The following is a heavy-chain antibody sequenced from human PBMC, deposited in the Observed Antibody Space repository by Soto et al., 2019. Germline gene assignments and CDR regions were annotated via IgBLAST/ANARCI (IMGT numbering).Heavy chain of an antibody. D-gene: IGHD6-13*01. CDR3: ARAAAGNSPFDY. CDR1: GFTFSNYG. J-gene: IGHJ4*02. CDR2: IWYDGSNK. Sequence: QVQLVESGGGVVQPGRSLGLSCAASGFTFSNYGMHWVRQAPGKGLEWVAVIWYDGSNKYYADSVKGRFTISRDNSKNTLYLQMDSLRAEDTAVYYCARAAAGNSPFDYWGQGTLVTVSS. V-gene: IGHV3-33*01.